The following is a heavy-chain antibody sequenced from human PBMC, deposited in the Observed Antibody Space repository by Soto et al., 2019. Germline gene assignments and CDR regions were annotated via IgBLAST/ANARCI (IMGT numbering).Heavy chain of an antibody. CDR1: GYTFTSYY. CDR2: INPSGGST. D-gene: IGHD4-17*01. CDR3: ARDITPDGGDYSFDY. Sequence: ASVKVSCKASGYTFTSYYMHWVRQAPGQGLEWMGIINPSGGSTSYAQKFQGRVTMTRDTSTSTVYMELSSLRSEDTAVYYCARDITPDGGDYSFDYWGQGTLVTVSS. V-gene: IGHV1-46*01. J-gene: IGHJ4*02.